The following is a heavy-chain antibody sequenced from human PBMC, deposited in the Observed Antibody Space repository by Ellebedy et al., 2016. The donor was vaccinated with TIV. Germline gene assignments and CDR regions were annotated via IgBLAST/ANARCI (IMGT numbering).Heavy chain of an antibody. CDR3: ARPSTVGATLCFDY. V-gene: IGHV3-21*01. J-gene: IGHJ4*02. CDR1: GFTFSSYS. D-gene: IGHD1-26*01. CDR2: ISSSSSYI. Sequence: PRGSLRLSCAASGFTFSSYSMNWVRQAPGKGLEWVSSISSSSSYIYYADSVKGRFTISRDNAKNSLYLQMNSLRAEDTAVYYCARPSTVGATLCFDYWGRGTLVTVSS.